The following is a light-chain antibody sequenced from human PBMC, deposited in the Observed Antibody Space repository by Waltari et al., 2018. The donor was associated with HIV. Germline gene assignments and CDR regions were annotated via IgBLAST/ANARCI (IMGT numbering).Light chain of an antibody. CDR1: SSDVGSYNL. CDR3: CSYAGSSTYV. CDR2: EVS. J-gene: IGLJ1*01. Sequence: QSALTQPASVSGSPGQSITISCTGTSSDVGSYNLVSWYQQHPGKAPKLMIYEVSKRPVGFYNLFSGSKSGNTASLTISGLHAEDEAEYYCCSYAGSSTYVFGTGTKVTVL. V-gene: IGLV2-23*02.